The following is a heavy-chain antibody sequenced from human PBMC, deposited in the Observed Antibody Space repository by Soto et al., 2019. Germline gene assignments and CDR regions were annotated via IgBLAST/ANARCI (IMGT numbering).Heavy chain of an antibody. CDR2: ISYDGSNK. V-gene: IGHV3-30*18. Sequence: QVQLVESGGGVVQPGRSLRLSCAASGFTFSSYGMHWVRQAPGKGLEWVAVISYDGSNKYYADSVKGRFTISRDNSKNPLYLQMNSLRAEDTAVYYCAKVLLRYLDWLGVDVWGQGSTVTVSS. CDR1: GFTFSSYG. CDR3: AKVLLRYLDWLGVDV. J-gene: IGHJ6*02. D-gene: IGHD3-9*01.